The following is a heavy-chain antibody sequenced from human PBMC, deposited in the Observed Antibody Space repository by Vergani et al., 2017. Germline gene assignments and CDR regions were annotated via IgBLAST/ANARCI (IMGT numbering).Heavy chain of an antibody. CDR2: ISFSGSP. V-gene: IGHV4-39*02. Sequence: QLQLQESGPGLVKPSETLSLICRVSADSFIRSHHYLCFIRQPPGKCPEWIGFISFSGSPYYNPTLKSRLAFSVDTSKNLFSLRLKSVTATDTGMYYCARPVGPSAKADGYHVWGQGTMVTVS. CDR3: ARPVGPSAKADGYHV. CDR1: ADSFIRSHHY. D-gene: IGHD3-10*01. J-gene: IGHJ3*01.